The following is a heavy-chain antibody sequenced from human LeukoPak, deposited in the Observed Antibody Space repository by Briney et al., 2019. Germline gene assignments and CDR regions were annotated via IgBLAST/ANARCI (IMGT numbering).Heavy chain of an antibody. Sequence: SETLSLTCTVSGGSISSGTYYWSWIRQPAGKGLEWIGRFYTSGSTNYNPSLKSRVTISVDTSKNQFSLKLSSVTAADTAVYYCAREGYSSSSCDIWGQGTMVTVSS. V-gene: IGHV4-61*02. D-gene: IGHD6-6*01. CDR2: FYTSGST. J-gene: IGHJ3*02. CDR3: AREGYSSSSCDI. CDR1: GGSISSGTYY.